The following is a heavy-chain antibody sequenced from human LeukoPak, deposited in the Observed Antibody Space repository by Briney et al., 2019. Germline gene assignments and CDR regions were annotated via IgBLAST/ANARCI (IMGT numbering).Heavy chain of an antibody. CDR2: ISAYNGNT. D-gene: IGHD4-17*01. V-gene: IGHV1-18*01. J-gene: IGHJ4*02. Sequence: ASVKVSCKASGYTFTSYGISWVRQAPGQGLEWMGWISAYNGNTNYAQKLQGRVTMTTDTSTSTAYMELRSLRSDDTAVYYCAREPLGLYGDYTYFDYWGQGALVTVSS. CDR3: AREPLGLYGDYTYFDY. CDR1: GYTFTSYG.